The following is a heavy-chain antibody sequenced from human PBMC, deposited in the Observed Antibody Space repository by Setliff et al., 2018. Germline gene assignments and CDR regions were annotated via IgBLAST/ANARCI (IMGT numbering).Heavy chain of an antibody. D-gene: IGHD3-3*01. CDR1: GSTFTSYA. CDR3: ARGPLHYDFWSGYYTVSWFDP. V-gene: IGHV7-4-1*02. Sequence: ASVKVSCTASGSTFTSYAMNWVRQAPGQGLEWMGWINTNTGNPTYAQGFTGRFVFSLDTSVSTAYLQISSLKAEDTAVYYCARGPLHYDFWSGYYTVSWFDPWGQGTLVTVSS. J-gene: IGHJ5*02. CDR2: INTNTGNP.